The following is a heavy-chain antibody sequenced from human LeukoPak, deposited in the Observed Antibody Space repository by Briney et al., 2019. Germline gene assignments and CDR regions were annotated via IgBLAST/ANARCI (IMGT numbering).Heavy chain of an antibody. J-gene: IGHJ4*02. CDR3: AKEHGDYG. D-gene: IGHD4-17*01. CDR1: GFTFSSYA. CDR2: ISGSGPYT. Sequence: GGSLRLSCAASGFTFSSYAMSWVRQAPGKGLEWVSGISGSGPYTFYTDSVKGRFTISRDSSKNTLYLQMNSLRAEDTAVYYCAKEHGDYGGDQGTLVTVSS. V-gene: IGHV3-23*01.